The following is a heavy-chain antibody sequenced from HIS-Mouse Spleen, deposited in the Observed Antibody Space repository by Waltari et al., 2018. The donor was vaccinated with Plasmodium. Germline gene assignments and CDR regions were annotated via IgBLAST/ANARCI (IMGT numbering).Heavy chain of an antibody. CDR3: ARLYYDFWSGYYPYGMDV. J-gene: IGHJ6*02. V-gene: IGHV3-30*04. CDR2: ISYDGSNK. D-gene: IGHD3-3*01. CDR1: GFTFSSYE. Sequence: QVQLVESGGGVVQPGRSLRLSCAAPGFTFSSYEIHWVSQAPGKGLEWVAVISYDGSNKYYADSVKGRFTISRDNSKNTLYLQMNSLRAEDTAVYYCARLYYDFWSGYYPYGMDVWGQGTTVTVSS.